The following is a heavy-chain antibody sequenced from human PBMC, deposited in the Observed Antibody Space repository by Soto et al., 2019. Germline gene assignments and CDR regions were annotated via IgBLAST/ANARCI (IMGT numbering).Heavy chain of an antibody. CDR2: IYWDDDK. CDR3: AHRVLRTVFGLVTTTAIYFDF. D-gene: IGHD3-3*01. Sequence: QITLNESGPTVVRPTETLTLTCRFSGFSLTTSGVGVGWIRQSPGKAPEWLALIYWDDDKRYSPSLKSRLIITKDTSKNQVVLTVSDLDPTDTATYYCAHRVLRTVFGLVTTTAIYFDFWGQGTPVAVSS. CDR1: GFSLTTSGVG. V-gene: IGHV2-5*02. J-gene: IGHJ4*02.